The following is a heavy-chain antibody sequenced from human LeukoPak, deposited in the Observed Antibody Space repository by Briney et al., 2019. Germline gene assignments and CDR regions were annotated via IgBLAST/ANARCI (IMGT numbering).Heavy chain of an antibody. Sequence: SETLSLTCTVSGGSISSYYWSWIRQPPGKGLEWIGYIYYSGSTNYNPSLKSRVTISVDTSKNQFSLKLSSVTAADTAVYYCARPGRYGSGRYNWFDPWGQGTLVTVSS. CDR1: GGSISSYY. CDR2: IYYSGST. D-gene: IGHD3-10*01. V-gene: IGHV4-59*01. CDR3: ARPGRYGSGRYNWFDP. J-gene: IGHJ5*02.